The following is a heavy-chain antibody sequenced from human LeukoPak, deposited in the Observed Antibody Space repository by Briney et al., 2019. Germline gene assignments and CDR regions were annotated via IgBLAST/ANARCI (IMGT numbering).Heavy chain of an antibody. J-gene: IGHJ4*02. Sequence: GPVKVSCKVSGYTLTELSMHWVRQAPGKGLEWMGGFDPEDGETIYAQKFQGRVTMTEDTSTDTAYMELSSLRSEDTAVYYCARDRASYSSSWYVGFGYWGQGTLVTVSS. CDR3: ARDRASYSSSWYVGFGY. D-gene: IGHD6-13*01. CDR1: GYTLTELS. V-gene: IGHV1-24*01. CDR2: FDPEDGET.